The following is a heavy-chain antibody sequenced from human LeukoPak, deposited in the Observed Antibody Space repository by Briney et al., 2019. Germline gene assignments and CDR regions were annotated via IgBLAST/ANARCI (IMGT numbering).Heavy chain of an antibody. CDR3: AREYCSSTSCYRHKSPPYYYYYGMDV. D-gene: IGHD2-2*02. CDR2: IWYDGSNK. J-gene: IGHJ6*02. CDR1: GFTFSSYG. V-gene: IGHV3-33*01. Sequence: SLRLSCAASGFTFSSYGMHWVRQAPGKGLEWVAVIWYDGSNKYYADSVKGRFTISRDNSKNTLYLQMNSLRAEDTAVYYCAREYCSSTSCYRHKSPPYYYYYGMDVWGQGTTVTVSS.